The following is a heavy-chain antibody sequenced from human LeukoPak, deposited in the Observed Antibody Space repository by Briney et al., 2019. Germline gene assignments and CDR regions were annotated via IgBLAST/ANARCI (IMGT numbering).Heavy chain of an antibody. D-gene: IGHD3-22*01. CDR3: ARSYYDSSAWFDP. V-gene: IGHV1-2*02. CDR1: GGTFSSYA. Sequence: ASVKVSCKASGGTFSSYAISWVRQAPGQGLEWMGWINPNSGGTNYAQKFQGRVTMTRDTSISTAYMELSRLRSEDTAVYYCARSYYDSSAWFDPWGQGTLVTVSS. CDR2: INPNSGGT. J-gene: IGHJ5*02.